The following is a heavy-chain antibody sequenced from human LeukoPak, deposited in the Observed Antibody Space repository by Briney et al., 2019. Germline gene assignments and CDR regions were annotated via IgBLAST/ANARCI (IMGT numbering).Heavy chain of an antibody. Sequence: PGGSLRLSCAASGFTFSSYAMSWVRQAPGKGLEWVSSISASGGSTYYADSVKGRFTISRDNSKNTLSLQMNSLRVEDTAIYYCAKDIQLSTWGLGTMVTVSS. V-gene: IGHV3-23*01. CDR2: ISASGGST. J-gene: IGHJ3*01. D-gene: IGHD5-24*01. CDR3: AKDIQLST. CDR1: GFTFSSYA.